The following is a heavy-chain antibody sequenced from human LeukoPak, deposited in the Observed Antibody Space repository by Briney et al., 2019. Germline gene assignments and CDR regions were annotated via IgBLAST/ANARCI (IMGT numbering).Heavy chain of an antibody. CDR2: ISSSSSYI. D-gene: IGHD3-3*01. V-gene: IGHV3-21*01. Sequence: GGSLRLSCAASGFTFSSYSMNWVRQAPGKGLEWVSSISSSSSYIYYADSVKGRFTISRDDAKNSLYLQMNSLRAEDTAVYYCARLGVAGYFDYWGQGTLVTVSS. CDR1: GFTFSSYS. J-gene: IGHJ4*02. CDR3: ARLGVAGYFDY.